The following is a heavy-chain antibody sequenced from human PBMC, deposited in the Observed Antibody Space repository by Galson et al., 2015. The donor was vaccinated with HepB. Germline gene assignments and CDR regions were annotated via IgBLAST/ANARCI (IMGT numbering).Heavy chain of an antibody. CDR2: TIPIFGTA. V-gene: IGHV1-69*13. J-gene: IGHJ2*01. Sequence: SVKVSCKASGGTFSSYAISWVRQAPGQGLEWMGGTIPIFGTANYAQKFQGRVTITADESTSTAYMELSSLRSEDTAVYYCASVPRFIVATTEWYFGLWGRGTLVTVSS. D-gene: IGHD5-12*01. CDR3: ASVPRFIVATTEWYFGL. CDR1: GGTFSSYA.